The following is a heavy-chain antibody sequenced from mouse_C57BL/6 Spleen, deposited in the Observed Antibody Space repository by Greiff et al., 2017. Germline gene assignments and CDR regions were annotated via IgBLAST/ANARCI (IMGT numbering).Heavy chain of an antibody. V-gene: IGHV1-82*01. D-gene: IGHD3-3*01. CDR3: ARKALGNFDY. CDR2: IYPGDGDT. CDR1: GYAFSSSW. J-gene: IGHJ2*01. Sequence: VKLMESGPELVKPGASVKISCKASGYAFSSSWMNWVKQRPGKGLEWIGRIYPGDGDTNYNGKFKGKATLTADKSSSTAYMQLSSLTSEDSAVYFCARKALGNFDYWGQGTTLTVSS.